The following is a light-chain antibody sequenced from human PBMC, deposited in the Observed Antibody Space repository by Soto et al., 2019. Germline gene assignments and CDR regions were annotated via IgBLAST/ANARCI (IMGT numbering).Light chain of an antibody. CDR1: QSVRTN. J-gene: IGKJ5*01. CDR3: QQRADWPIT. Sequence: EIVMTQYPDTLSVSPGETVTLTCRASQSVRTNLAWYQHKPGQSPRLLIYDASNRATGIPARFSGSGSGTDFTLTISSLEPDDFAVYYCQQRADWPITFGQGTRLEIK. CDR2: DAS. V-gene: IGKV3-11*01.